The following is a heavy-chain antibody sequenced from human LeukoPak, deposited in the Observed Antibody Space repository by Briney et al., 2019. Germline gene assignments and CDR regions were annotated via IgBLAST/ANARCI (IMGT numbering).Heavy chain of an antibody. CDR3: ARDYADCSRTSCTTHFDY. D-gene: IGHD2-2*01. CDR1: GYTFTGYY. V-gene: IGHV1-2*02. CDR2: INPNSGGT. J-gene: IGHJ4*02. Sequence: GASVKVSCKASGYTFTGYYMYWVRQAPGQGLEWMGWINPNSGGTNYAQKFQGRVTMTRDTSISTAYMELSRLRSDDTAVYYCARDYADCSRTSCTTHFDYWGQGTLVTVSS.